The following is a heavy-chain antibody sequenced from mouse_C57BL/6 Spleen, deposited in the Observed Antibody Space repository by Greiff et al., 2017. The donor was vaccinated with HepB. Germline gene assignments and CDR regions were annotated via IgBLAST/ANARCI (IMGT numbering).Heavy chain of an antibody. V-gene: IGHV14-4*01. D-gene: IGHD1-1*01. CDR1: GFNIKDDY. CDR3: TPNYYGSSSAWFAY. Sequence: VQLKQSGAELVRPGASVKLSCTASGFNIKDDYMHWVKQRPEQGLEWIGWIDPENGDTEYASKFQGKATITADTSSNTAYLQLSSLTSEDTAVYYCTPNYYGSSSAWFAYWGQGTLVTVSA. CDR2: IDPENGDT. J-gene: IGHJ3*01.